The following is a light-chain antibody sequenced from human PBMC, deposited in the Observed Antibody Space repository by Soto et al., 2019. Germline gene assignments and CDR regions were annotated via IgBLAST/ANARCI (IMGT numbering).Light chain of an antibody. CDR3: SSYTSIIAVV. V-gene: IGLV2-14*03. CDR1: SNDIGAYNY. Sequence: QSVLTQPASVSGSPGQSITISCTGTSNDIGAYNYVSWYQQHPGKAPKLLIYDVTHRPSGVSDRFSGSKSGRTASLTISGLQPEDGADYYCSSYTSIIAVVFGGGTKLTVL. CDR2: DVT. J-gene: IGLJ2*01.